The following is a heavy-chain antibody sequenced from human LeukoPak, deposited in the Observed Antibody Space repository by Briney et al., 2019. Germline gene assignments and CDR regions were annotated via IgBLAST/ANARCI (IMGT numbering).Heavy chain of an antibody. D-gene: IGHD6-19*01. J-gene: IGHJ4*02. V-gene: IGHV3-21*01. CDR2: ISGSSSYI. CDR3: ARDVGIAVADVDY. Sequence: GGSLRLSCAASGFTFSSYSMNWVRQAPGKGLEWVSSISGSSSYIYYADSVKGRFTISRDNAKNSLYLQMNSLRAEDTAVYYCARDVGIAVADVDYWGQGTLVTVSS. CDR1: GFTFSSYS.